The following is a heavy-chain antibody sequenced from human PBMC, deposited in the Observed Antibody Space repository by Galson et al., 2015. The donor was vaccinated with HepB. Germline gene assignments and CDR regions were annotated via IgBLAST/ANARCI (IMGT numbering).Heavy chain of an antibody. V-gene: IGHV3-66*02. CDR2: IYSGGST. CDR1: GFTVSSNY. CDR3: ARTWAVYGDY. D-gene: IGHD5/OR15-5a*01. Sequence: LRLSCAASGFTVSSNYMSWVRQAPGKGLEWVSVIYSGGSTYYADSVKGRFTISRDNSKNTLYLEMNSLRVEDTAVYYCARTWAVYGDYWGQGTLVTVSS. J-gene: IGHJ4*02.